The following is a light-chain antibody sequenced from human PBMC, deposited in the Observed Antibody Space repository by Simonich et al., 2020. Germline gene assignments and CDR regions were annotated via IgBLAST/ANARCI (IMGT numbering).Light chain of an antibody. J-gene: IGLJ3*02. CDR2: DVS. Sequence: QSALTPPPSGSGSPGHAVPIPSPGTSRYVGGYNYVSWYQQPPGKAPKLMIFDVSKRPSGVPDRFSGSKSGNTASLTISGLQAEDEADYYCCSYAGSYTWVFGGGTKLTVL. V-gene: IGLV2-11*01. CDR1: SRYVGGYNY. CDR3: CSYAGSYTWV.